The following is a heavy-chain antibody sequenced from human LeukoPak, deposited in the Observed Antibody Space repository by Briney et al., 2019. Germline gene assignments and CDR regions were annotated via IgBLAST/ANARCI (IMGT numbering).Heavy chain of an antibody. CDR3: ARYKLPLLFDY. CDR1: GFTFSSYG. CDR2: ISGSGGST. D-gene: IGHD1-26*01. V-gene: IGHV3-23*01. J-gene: IGHJ4*02. Sequence: GGTLRLSCAASGFTFSSYGMSWVRQAPGKGLEWVSAISGSGGSTYYADSVKGRFTISRDNSKNTLYLQMNSLRAEDTAVYYCARYKLPLLFDYWGQGTLVTVSS.